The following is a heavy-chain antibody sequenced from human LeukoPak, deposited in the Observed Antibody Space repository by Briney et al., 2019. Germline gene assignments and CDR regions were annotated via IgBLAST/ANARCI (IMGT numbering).Heavy chain of an antibody. V-gene: IGHV4-38-2*02. CDR2: INHGGST. CDR3: ARYLDYGGNSRVFQH. D-gene: IGHD4-23*01. CDR1: GYSISSGYY. J-gene: IGHJ1*01. Sequence: PSETLSLTCTVSGYSISSGYYWGWIRRPPGKGLEWIGEINHGGSTNYNPSLKSRVTISIDTSKNQFSLKLSSVTAADTAVYYCARYLDYGGNSRVFQHWGQGTLVTVSS.